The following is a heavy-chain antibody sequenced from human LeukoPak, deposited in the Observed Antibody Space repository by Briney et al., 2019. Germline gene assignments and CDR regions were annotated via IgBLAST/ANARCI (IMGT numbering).Heavy chain of an antibody. D-gene: IGHD3-22*01. V-gene: IGHV3-30*02. CDR1: GITFTSHG. CDR2: IQYDGTNK. CDR3: AKDYYDSSGNTGDAFDI. Sequence: PGGSLRLSCAASGITFTSHGMHWVRRAPGKGLEWVTFIQYDGTNKYYADSVKGRFTISRDNSKNTLYLQMNSLRAEDTAVYYCAKDYYDSSGNTGDAFDIWGQGTMVTVSS. J-gene: IGHJ3*02.